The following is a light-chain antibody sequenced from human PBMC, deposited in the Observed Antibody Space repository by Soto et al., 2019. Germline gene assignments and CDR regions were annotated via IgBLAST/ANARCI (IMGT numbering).Light chain of an antibody. CDR2: TAS. Sequence: DIQMTQSPSSLSASVGDRVTITCRASQSITRYLNWYQQKPGKAPNLLIYTASSLQSGVPSRFSGSGSGTDFTLTINGLQPEDFATYYCQQAASFPITFGQGTRLEIK. CDR1: QSITRY. CDR3: QQAASFPIT. V-gene: IGKV1-39*01. J-gene: IGKJ5*01.